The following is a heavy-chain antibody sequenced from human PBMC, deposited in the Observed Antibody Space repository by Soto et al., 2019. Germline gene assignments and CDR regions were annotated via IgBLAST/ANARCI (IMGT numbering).Heavy chain of an antibody. D-gene: IGHD3-16*01. CDR2: IKDDGSEK. CDR1: GFSFSNDW. Sequence: GGSLRLSCAASGFSFSNDWMNWVRQAPGKGLEWVANIKDDGSEKYYVDSGKGRFTISRDNARKSLYLQMNSLRAEDTAMYYCAREFSLSYWGQGALVTVSS. CDR3: AREFSLSY. J-gene: IGHJ4*02. V-gene: IGHV3-7*01.